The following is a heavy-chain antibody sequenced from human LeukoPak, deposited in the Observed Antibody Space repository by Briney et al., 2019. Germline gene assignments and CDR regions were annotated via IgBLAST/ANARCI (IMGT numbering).Heavy chain of an antibody. J-gene: IGHJ6*02. CDR1: GFTFSSYG. CDR3: AKERIAVAGTPGYGMDV. Sequence: PGGSLRLSCAASGFTFSSYGMHWVRQAPGKGLEWVAVISYDGSNKYYADSVKGRFTISRDNSKNTLYLQMNSLRAEDTAVYYCAKERIAVAGTPGYGMDVWGQGTTVTVS. CDR2: ISYDGSNK. D-gene: IGHD6-19*01. V-gene: IGHV3-30*18.